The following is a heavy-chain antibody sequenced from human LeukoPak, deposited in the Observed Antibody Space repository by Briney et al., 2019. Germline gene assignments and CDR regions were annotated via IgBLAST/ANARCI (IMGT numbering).Heavy chain of an antibody. CDR3: AKEGPFSAIFGVVIRAFDY. CDR1: GFTFSSYG. D-gene: IGHD3-3*01. Sequence: GRSLRLSCAASGFTFSSYGMHRVRQAPGKGLEWVAVISYDGSNKYYADSVKGRFTISRDNSKNTLYLQMNSLRAEDTAVYYCAKEGPFSAIFGVVIRAFDYWGQGTLVTVSS. J-gene: IGHJ4*02. CDR2: ISYDGSNK. V-gene: IGHV3-30*18.